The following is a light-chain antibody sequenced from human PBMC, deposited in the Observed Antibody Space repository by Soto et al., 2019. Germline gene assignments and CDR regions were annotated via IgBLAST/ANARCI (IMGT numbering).Light chain of an antibody. Sequence: DIRMTQSPSSLPASVGGRVTITCRASASISNYLNWYQQTPGKAPNLLIYAASSLQSGVPSRFSGSGSGTDFTLTISNLQPEDFATYYCQQSYITPWTFGQGTKVYIK. CDR1: ASISNY. CDR2: AAS. CDR3: QQSYITPWT. J-gene: IGKJ1*01. V-gene: IGKV1-39*01.